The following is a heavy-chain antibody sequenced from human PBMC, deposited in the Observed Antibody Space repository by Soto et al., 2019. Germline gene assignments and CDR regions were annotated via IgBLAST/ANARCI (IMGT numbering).Heavy chain of an antibody. CDR3: ARQIYDSDTGPNFQYYFDS. Sequence: VESLKISWKGSGYSLAGYWITWVRQKPWKGLEWMGRIDPSDSQTYYSPSFRGHVTISVTKSITTVFLQWSSLRASDTAMYYCARQIYDSDTGPNFQYYFDSWGQGTPVTVSS. D-gene: IGHD3-22*01. CDR1: GYSLAGYW. V-gene: IGHV5-10-1*01. J-gene: IGHJ4*02. CDR2: IDPSDSQT.